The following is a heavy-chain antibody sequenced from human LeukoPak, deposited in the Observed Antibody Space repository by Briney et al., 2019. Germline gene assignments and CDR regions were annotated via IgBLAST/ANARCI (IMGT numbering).Heavy chain of an antibody. V-gene: IGHV4-34*01. CDR1: GGSFSGYY. CDR2: INHSGST. J-gene: IGHJ4*02. CDR3: ASSGGTPYCGGDCYSDY. D-gene: IGHD2-21*02. Sequence: SETLSLTCAVYGGSFSGYYWSWIRQPPGKGLEWIGEINHSGSTNYNPSLKSRVTISVDTSKNQFSLKLSSVTAADTAVYYCASSGGTPYCGGDCYSDYWGQGTLVTVSS.